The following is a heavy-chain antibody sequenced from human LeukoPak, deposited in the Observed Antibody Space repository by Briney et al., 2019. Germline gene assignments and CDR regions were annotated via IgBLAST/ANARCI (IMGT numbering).Heavy chain of an antibody. J-gene: IGHJ6*03. V-gene: IGHV1-46*01. CDR2: INPSGGST. CDR3: ARDSVRGFQDYYYMDV. CDR1: GYTLTGYY. D-gene: IGHD3-10*01. Sequence: ASVKVSCKASGYTLTGYYMNWVRQAPGQGLEWMGWINPSGGSTSYAQKFQGRVTMTRDMSTSTVYMELSSLRSEDTAVYYCARDSVRGFQDYYYMDVWGKGTTVTVSS.